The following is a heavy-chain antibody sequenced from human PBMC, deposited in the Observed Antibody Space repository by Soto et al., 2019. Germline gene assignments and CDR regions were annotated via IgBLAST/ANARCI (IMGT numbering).Heavy chain of an antibody. CDR3: AKNGRAAAMYNWFDP. D-gene: IGHD6-13*01. Sequence: EVQLVESGGGLVQPGGSLRLSCTGSGFTFSSYAMNWVRQAPGKGLECVSTISGSGGTTYYADSVKGRFTISRDNSKNTLCLQMSSLRAEDTAVYYCAKNGRAAAMYNWFDPWGQGTLVTVTS. J-gene: IGHJ5*02. V-gene: IGHV3-23*04. CDR1: GFTFSSYA. CDR2: ISGSGGTT.